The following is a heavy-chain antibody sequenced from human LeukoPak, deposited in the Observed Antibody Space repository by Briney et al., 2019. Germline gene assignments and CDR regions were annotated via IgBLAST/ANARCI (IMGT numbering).Heavy chain of an antibody. CDR1: GYTFTGYY. Sequence: ASVKVSCKASGYTFTGYYIYWVRQAPGQGLEWMGWINPKSGGTNYAQKFQGRVTMTRDTSISTAYMELSRLRSDDTAVYYCARDRAEYYGSGSFFNLEYFYYYMDVWGKETTVTVSS. CDR2: INPKSGGT. V-gene: IGHV1-2*02. D-gene: IGHD3-10*01. CDR3: ARDRAEYYGSGSFFNLEYFYYYMDV. J-gene: IGHJ6*03.